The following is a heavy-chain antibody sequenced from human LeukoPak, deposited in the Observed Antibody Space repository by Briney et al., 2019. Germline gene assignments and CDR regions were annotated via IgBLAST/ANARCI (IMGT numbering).Heavy chain of an antibody. J-gene: IGHJ6*02. Sequence: SETLSLTCTVSGGSISSYYWSWIRQPTGKGLEWIGRIYTSGSTNYNPSLKSRVTMSVDTSKNQFSLKLSSVTAADTAVYYCARDWTGATHYHYGMDVWGQGTTVTVSS. D-gene: IGHD1-26*01. CDR3: ARDWTGATHYHYGMDV. CDR2: IYTSGST. V-gene: IGHV4-4*07. CDR1: GGSISSYY.